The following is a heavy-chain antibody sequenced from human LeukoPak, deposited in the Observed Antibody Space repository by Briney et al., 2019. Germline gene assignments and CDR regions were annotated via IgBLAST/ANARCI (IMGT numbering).Heavy chain of an antibody. Sequence: GGSLRLSCAASGFTFSSYAMSWVRQAPGKGLEWVSAISGSGGSTYYADSVKGRFTISGDNSKNTLYLQMNSLRAEDTAVYYCAKFITMVRGVITTHDYWGQGTLVTVSS. V-gene: IGHV3-23*01. D-gene: IGHD3-10*01. CDR1: GFTFSSYA. CDR3: AKFITMVRGVITTHDY. J-gene: IGHJ4*02. CDR2: ISGSGGST.